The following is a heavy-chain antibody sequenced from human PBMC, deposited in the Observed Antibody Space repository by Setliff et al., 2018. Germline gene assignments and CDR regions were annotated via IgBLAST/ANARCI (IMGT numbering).Heavy chain of an antibody. J-gene: IGHJ4*02. CDR2: IKQDGSVK. Sequence: GGSLRLSCAASGFTFSSYGMHWVRQAPGKGLEWVANIKQDGSVKNYVDSVKGRFSISRDNAKNSLFLQMNILEVEGTAVYYCVRDWASGDDHWGRGALVTVSS. D-gene: IGHD3-10*01. CDR1: GFTFSSYG. CDR3: VRDWASGDDH. V-gene: IGHV3-7*01.